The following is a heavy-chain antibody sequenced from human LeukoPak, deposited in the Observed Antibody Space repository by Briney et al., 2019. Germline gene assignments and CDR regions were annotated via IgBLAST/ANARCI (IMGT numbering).Heavy chain of an antibody. D-gene: IGHD6-13*01. CDR3: ARDRSSWSYYYYYGMDV. Sequence: GGSLRLSCAASGFTFSSYSMNWVRQAPGKGLEWVSYISGSSSTIYYADSVKGRFTISRDNAKNSLYLQMNSLRAEDTAVYYCARDRSSWSYYYYYGMDVWGQGTTVTVSS. CDR1: GFTFSSYS. CDR2: ISGSSSTI. V-gene: IGHV3-48*04. J-gene: IGHJ6*02.